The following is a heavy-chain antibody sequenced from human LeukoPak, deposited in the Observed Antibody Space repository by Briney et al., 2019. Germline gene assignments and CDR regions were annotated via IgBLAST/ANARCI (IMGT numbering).Heavy chain of an antibody. CDR3: ARDYYGSLGMDV. V-gene: IGHV3-21*01. D-gene: IGHD3-10*01. Sequence: GGSLRLSCAASGFTFSSYSMNWVRQAPGKGLEWVSSISSSSSYIYYADSAKGRFTISRDNAKNSLYLQMNSLRAEDTAVYYCARDYYGSLGMDVWGQGTTVTVSS. CDR1: GFTFSSYS. CDR2: ISSSSSYI. J-gene: IGHJ6*02.